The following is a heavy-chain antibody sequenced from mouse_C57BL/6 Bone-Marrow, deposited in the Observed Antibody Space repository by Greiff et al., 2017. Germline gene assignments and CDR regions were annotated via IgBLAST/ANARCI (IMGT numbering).Heavy chain of an antibody. D-gene: IGHD1-1*01. CDR3: VITTDWYFDV. Sequence: QVQLQQSGAELVKPGASVKMSCKASGYTFTTYPIEWMKQNHGKSLAWIGNFHTYIDDTKYNEKFTGKATLTVEKSSSTVYLVLIRLTSDVSAVYYCVITTDWYFDVWGTGTTVTVSS. J-gene: IGHJ1*03. V-gene: IGHV1-47*01. CDR2: FHTYIDDT. CDR1: GYTFTTYP.